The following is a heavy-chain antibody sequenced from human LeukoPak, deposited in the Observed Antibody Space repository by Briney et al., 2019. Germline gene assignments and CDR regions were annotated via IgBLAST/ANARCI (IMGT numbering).Heavy chain of an antibody. V-gene: IGHV4-59*01. Sequence: PSQTLSLTCTVSGDSITSYYWSWIRQPPGKGLEWIGYIYYSGSTNYNPSLKSRVTISVDTSKNQFSLKLSSVTAADTAVYYCASYDFWSGYHDWGQGTLVTVSS. CDR1: GDSITSYY. J-gene: IGHJ4*02. D-gene: IGHD3-3*01. CDR2: IYYSGST. CDR3: ASYDFWSGYHD.